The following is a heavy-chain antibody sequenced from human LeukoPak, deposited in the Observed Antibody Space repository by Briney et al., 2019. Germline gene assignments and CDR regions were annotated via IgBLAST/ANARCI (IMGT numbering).Heavy chain of an antibody. J-gene: IGHJ4*02. CDR2: INWNGGST. CDR1: GVTFDDYG. Sequence: GGSLRLSCAASGVTFDDYGMSWVRQAPGKGLEWVSGINWNGGSTGYADSVKGRFTISRDNAKNSLYLQMNSLRAEDTALYYCARDGTRDGYNYFDYWGQGTLVTVSS. CDR3: ARDGTRDGYNYFDY. V-gene: IGHV3-20*04. D-gene: IGHD5-24*01.